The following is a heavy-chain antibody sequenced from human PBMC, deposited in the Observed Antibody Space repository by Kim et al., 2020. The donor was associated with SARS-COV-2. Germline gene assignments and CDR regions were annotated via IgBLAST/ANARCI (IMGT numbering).Heavy chain of an antibody. J-gene: IGHJ6*02. V-gene: IGHV3-23*01. CDR1: GFTFSSYA. CDR3: AKDVRWFGNPAGYGGMDV. D-gene: IGHD3-10*01. CDR2: ISGSGGST. Sequence: GGSLRLSCAASGFTFSSYAMSWVRQAPGKGLEWVSAISGSGGSTYYADSVKGRFTISRDNSKNTLYLQMNSLRAEDTAVYYCAKDVRWFGNPAGYGGMDVWGQGTTVTVSS.